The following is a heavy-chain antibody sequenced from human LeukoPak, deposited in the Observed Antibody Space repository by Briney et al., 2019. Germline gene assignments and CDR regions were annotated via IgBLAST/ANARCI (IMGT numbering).Heavy chain of an antibody. CDR3: ARNAPEGYCSSTSCPADAFDI. CDR1: GFTVSSNY. V-gene: IGHV3-53*01. J-gene: IGHJ3*02. CDR2: IYSGGST. D-gene: IGHD2-2*01. Sequence: GGSLRLSCAASGFTVSSNYMSWVRQAPGKGLEWVSVIYSGGSTYYADSVKGRFTISRDNSKNMLYLQMNSLRAEDTAVYYCARNAPEGYCSSTSCPADAFDIWGQGTMVTVSS.